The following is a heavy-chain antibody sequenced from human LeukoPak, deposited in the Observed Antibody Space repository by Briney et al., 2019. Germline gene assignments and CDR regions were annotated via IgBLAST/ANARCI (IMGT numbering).Heavy chain of an antibody. V-gene: IGHV4-4*02. CDR3: ARVYSGSYIHYYYMDV. CDR1: GVSISSSNW. Sequence: SETLSLTCAVSGVSISSSNWWSWVRQPPGKGLEWIGEINHSGSTNYNPSLKSRVTISVDTSKNQFSLKLSSVTAADTAVYYCARVYSGSYIHYYYMDVWGKGTTVTVSS. J-gene: IGHJ6*03. CDR2: INHSGST. D-gene: IGHD1-26*01.